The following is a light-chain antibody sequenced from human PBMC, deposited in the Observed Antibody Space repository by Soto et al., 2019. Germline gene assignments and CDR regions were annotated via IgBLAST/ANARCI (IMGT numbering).Light chain of an antibody. CDR3: AAWDGSLQSWV. V-gene: IGLV1-44*01. CDR2: TNN. Sequence: QSVLTQPPSASGTPGQRVTISCSGSNSNIGSHTVNWYQQLPGTAPKLLIYTNNQRPSGVPDRFSDSKSGTSASLAISGLQSGDEADYYCAAWDGSLQSWVFGGGTKLTVL. CDR1: NSNIGSHT. J-gene: IGLJ3*02.